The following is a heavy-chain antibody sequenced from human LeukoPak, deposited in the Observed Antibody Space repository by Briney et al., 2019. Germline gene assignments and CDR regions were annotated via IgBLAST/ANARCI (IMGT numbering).Heavy chain of an antibody. V-gene: IGHV3-23*01. D-gene: IGHD6-13*01. CDR3: AKDTIRQQLARFDP. CDR2: ISGSGGST. CDR1: GFTFSSYA. J-gene: IGHJ5*02. Sequence: GGSLRLSCAASGFTFSSYAMSWVRQAPGKGLEWVSAISGSGGSTYCADSVKGRFTISRDNSKNTLYLQMNSLRAEDTAVYYCAKDTIRQQLARFDPWGQGTLVTVSS.